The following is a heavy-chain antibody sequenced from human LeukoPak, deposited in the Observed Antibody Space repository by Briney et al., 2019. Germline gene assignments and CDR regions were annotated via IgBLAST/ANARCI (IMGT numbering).Heavy chain of an antibody. CDR2: IYYSGST. Sequence: SETLSLTCTVSGGSISSYYWSWTRQPPGKGLEWIGYIYYSGSTNYNPSLKSRVTISVDTSKNQFALKLSSVTAADTAVYYCAREAVATGGVDYWGQGTLVTVSS. CDR3: AREAVATGGVDY. CDR1: GGSISSYY. J-gene: IGHJ4*02. D-gene: IGHD5-12*01. V-gene: IGHV4-59*01.